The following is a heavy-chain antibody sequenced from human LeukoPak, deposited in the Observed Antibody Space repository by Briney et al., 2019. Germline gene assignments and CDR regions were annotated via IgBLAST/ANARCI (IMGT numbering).Heavy chain of an antibody. CDR2: INHSGST. D-gene: IGHD3-10*01. CDR1: GYSISSDYY. J-gene: IGHJ4*02. CDR3: ARGEGSGSYPFDY. V-gene: IGHV4-38-2*02. Sequence: SETLSLTCTVSGYSISSDYYWSWIRQPPGKGLEWIGEINHSGSTNYNPSLKSRVTISVDTSKNQFSLKLSSVTAADTAVYYCARGEGSGSYPFDYWGQGTLVTVSS.